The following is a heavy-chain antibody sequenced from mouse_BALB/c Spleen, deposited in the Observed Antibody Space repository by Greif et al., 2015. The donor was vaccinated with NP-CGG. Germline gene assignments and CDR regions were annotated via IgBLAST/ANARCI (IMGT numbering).Heavy chain of an antibody. J-gene: IGHJ1*01. CDR2: INPYNDGT. CDR3: ARILYMIRYFDV. V-gene: IGHV1-14*01. Sequence: QLQESGPELVKPGASVKMSCKASGCTFTSYVMHWVKQKPGQGLEWIGYINPYNDGTKYNEKFKGKATLTSDKSSSTAYMELSSLTSEDSAVYYCARILYMIRYFDVWGAGTTVTVSS. CDR1: GCTFTSYV. D-gene: IGHD2-4*01.